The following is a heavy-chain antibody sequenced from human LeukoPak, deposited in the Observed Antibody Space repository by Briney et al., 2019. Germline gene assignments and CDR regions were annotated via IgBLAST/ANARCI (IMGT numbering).Heavy chain of an antibody. D-gene: IGHD6-19*01. CDR2: IGTTGDT. CDR3: ARESGGGWYVGDDGFDI. Sequence: GGSLRLSCAASGFTFSSYDIHWVRQSTRKGLEWVSSIGTTGDTHYVGSVKGRFTISRENARNSVYLQMNSLRVGDTAVYYCARESGGGWYVGDDGFDIWGKGTMVTVAS. CDR1: GFTFSSYD. J-gene: IGHJ3*02. V-gene: IGHV3-13*01.